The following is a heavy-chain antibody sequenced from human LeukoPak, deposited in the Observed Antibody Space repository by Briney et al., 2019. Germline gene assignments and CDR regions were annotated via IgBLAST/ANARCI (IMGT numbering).Heavy chain of an antibody. J-gene: IGHJ4*02. D-gene: IGHD2-15*01. V-gene: IGHV4-61*08. CDR2: IYYSGST. CDR1: GGSISSGGYY. Sequence: PSETLSLTCAVSGGSISSGGYYWSWIRQPPGKGLEWIGYIYYSGSTNYNPSLKSRVTISVDTYKNQFSLKLSSVTAADTAVYYCARASSRRGSPFDYWGQGTLVTVSS. CDR3: ARASSRRGSPFDY.